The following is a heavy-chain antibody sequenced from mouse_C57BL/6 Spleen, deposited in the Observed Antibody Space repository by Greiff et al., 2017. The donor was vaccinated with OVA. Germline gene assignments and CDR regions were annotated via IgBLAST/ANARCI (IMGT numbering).Heavy chain of an antibody. Sequence: QVQLQQSGAELVMPGASVKLSCKASGYTFTSYWMHWVKQRPGQGLEWIGEIDPSDSYTNYNQKFKGKSTLTVDKSSSTAYMQLSSLTSEDSAVYYCARGGPYYSLDYWGQGTTLTVSS. CDR2: IDPSDSYT. J-gene: IGHJ2*01. D-gene: IGHD2-12*01. CDR1: GYTFTSYW. CDR3: ARGGPYYSLDY. V-gene: IGHV1-69*01.